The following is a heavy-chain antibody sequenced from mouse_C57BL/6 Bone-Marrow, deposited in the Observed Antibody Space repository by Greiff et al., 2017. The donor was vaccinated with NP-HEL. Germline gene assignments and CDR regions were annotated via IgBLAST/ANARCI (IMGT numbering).Heavy chain of an antibody. CDR1: GFTFSDYY. Sequence: EVKLMESGGGLVQPGGSLKLSCAASGFTFSDYYMYWVRQTPEKRLEWVAYISNGGGSTYYPDTVKGRFTISRDNAKNTLYLQMSRLKSEDTAMYYCARQRGSSYDYAMDYWGQGTSVTVSS. CDR2: ISNGGGST. V-gene: IGHV5-12*01. D-gene: IGHD1-1*01. CDR3: ARQRGSSYDYAMDY. J-gene: IGHJ4*01.